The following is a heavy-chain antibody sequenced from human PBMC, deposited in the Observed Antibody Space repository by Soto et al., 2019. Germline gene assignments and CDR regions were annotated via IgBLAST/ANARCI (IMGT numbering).Heavy chain of an antibody. Sequence: SETLSLTCTVSGGSVSSGSYYWSWIRQPPGKGLEWIGYIYYSGSTNYNPSLKSRVTISVDTSKNQFSLKLSSVTAADTAVYYCARELGDWGDYFDYWGQGTLVTVSS. CDR3: ARELGDWGDYFDY. CDR2: IYYSGST. J-gene: IGHJ4*02. CDR1: GGSVSSGSYY. V-gene: IGHV4-61*01. D-gene: IGHD7-27*01.